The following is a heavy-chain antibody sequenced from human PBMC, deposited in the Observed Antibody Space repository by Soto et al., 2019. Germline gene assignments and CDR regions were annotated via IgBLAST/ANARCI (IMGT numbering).Heavy chain of an antibody. CDR2: ISAYNGNT. D-gene: IGHD3-3*01. Sequence: QVQLVQSGAEVKKPGASVKVSCKASGYTFTSYGISWVRQAPGQGLEWMGWISAYNGNTNYAQKLQGRVTMTTDTSTNTAYMELRSLRSDDTAVYYCARVTVRYYDFWSGYYNNWFDPWGQGTLVTVSS. CDR1: GYTFTSYG. CDR3: ARVTVRYYDFWSGYYNNWFDP. J-gene: IGHJ5*02. V-gene: IGHV1-18*01.